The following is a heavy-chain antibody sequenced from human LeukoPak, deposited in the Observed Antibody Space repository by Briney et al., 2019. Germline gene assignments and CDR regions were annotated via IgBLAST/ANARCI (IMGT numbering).Heavy chain of an antibody. J-gene: IGHJ3*02. CDR1: GYTFTSYY. D-gene: IGHD2-2*01. CDR3: ARVGGIVVVPADI. V-gene: IGHV1-46*01. CDR2: INPSGDST. Sequence: ASVKVSCKASGYTFTSYYMHWVRQAPGQGLEWMGIINPSGDSTSYAQKLQGRVTMTTDTSTSTAYMELRSLRSDDTAVYYCARVGGIVVVPADIWGQGTMVTVSS.